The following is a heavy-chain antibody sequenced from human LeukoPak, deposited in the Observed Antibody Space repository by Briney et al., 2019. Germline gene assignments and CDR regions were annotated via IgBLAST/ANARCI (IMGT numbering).Heavy chain of an antibody. Sequence: SETLSLTCTVSGGSISSYYWSWIRQPPGKGLEWIGYIYYSGSTNYNPSLESRVTISVDTSESQFSLMLSSVTAADTAAGYCARGFNYDFWSVYSNRAPYYFDYWGQGTLVTVSS. D-gene: IGHD3-3*01. J-gene: IGHJ4*02. CDR2: IYYSGST. CDR3: ARGFNYDFWSVYSNRAPYYFDY. CDR1: GGSISSYY. V-gene: IGHV4-59*01.